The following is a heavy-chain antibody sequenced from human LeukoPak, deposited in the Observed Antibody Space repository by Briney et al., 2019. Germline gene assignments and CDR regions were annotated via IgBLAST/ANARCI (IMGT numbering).Heavy chain of an antibody. CDR3: ARERHCSSTSCLYYYYGMDV. J-gene: IGHJ6*02. CDR2: INPNSGGT. CDR1: GYTFTGYY. Sequence: ASVKVSCKASGYTFTGYYMHWVRQAPGQGLEWMGWINPNSGGTNYAQKFQGRVTMTRDTSISTAHMELSRLRSDDTAVYYCARERHCSSTSCLYYYYGMDVWGQGTTVTVSS. D-gene: IGHD2-2*01. V-gene: IGHV1-2*02.